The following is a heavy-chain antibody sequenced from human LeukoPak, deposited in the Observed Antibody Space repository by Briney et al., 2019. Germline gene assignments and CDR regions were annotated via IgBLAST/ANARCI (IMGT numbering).Heavy chain of an antibody. CDR2: ISAYNGNT. CDR3: ARSGYSSSWYPSPFDAFDI. J-gene: IGHJ3*02. Sequence: GASVKVSCKASGYTFTSYGISWVRQAPGQGLEWMGWISAYNGNTNYAQKLQGRVTMTTDTSTSTAYMELRSLRSDDTAVYYCARSGYSSSWYPSPFDAFDIWGQGTMVTVSS. CDR1: GYTFTSYG. D-gene: IGHD6-13*01. V-gene: IGHV1-18*01.